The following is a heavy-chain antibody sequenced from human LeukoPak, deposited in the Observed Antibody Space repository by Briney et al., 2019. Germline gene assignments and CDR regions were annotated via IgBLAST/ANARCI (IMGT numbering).Heavy chain of an antibody. D-gene: IGHD3-22*01. Sequence: SETLSLTCTVSGDSISSSTYYWGWIRQPPGKGLEWIGNIYHSGSTYYNPSLKSRVTISVDTSKNQFSLKLSSVTAADTAVYYCGRPLSYYSDSSGDNAFDIWGQGTMVTVSS. CDR1: GDSISSSTYY. CDR2: IYHSGST. CDR3: GRPLSYYSDSSGDNAFDI. J-gene: IGHJ3*02. V-gene: IGHV4-39*07.